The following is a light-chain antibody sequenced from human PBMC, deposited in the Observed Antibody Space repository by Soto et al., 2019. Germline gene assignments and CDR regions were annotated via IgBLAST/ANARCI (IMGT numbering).Light chain of an antibody. Sequence: QLVLTQPPSASGTPGQRVTISCSGSSSNIGSNYVYWYQQLQGTAPKLLIYRNTQRPSGVPDRFSGSKSGTSASLAISELRSEDEADYYCAAWDDSLSANYVFGTGTKLTVL. J-gene: IGLJ1*01. CDR2: RNT. CDR1: SSNIGSNY. V-gene: IGLV1-47*01. CDR3: AAWDDSLSANYV.